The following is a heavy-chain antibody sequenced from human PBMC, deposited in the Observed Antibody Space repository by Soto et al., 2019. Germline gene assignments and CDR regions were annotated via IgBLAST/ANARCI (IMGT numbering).Heavy chain of an antibody. D-gene: IGHD5-18*01. Sequence: SEPLSLTCTVSGVSISSYYWSWIRQPPGKGLEWIGYIYYSGSTNYNPSLKSRVTISVDTSKNQFSLKLSSVTAADTAVYYCARHLRLDTAPFDYWGQGTLVTVSS. CDR1: GVSISSYY. CDR2: IYYSGST. J-gene: IGHJ4*02. V-gene: IGHV4-59*08. CDR3: ARHLRLDTAPFDY.